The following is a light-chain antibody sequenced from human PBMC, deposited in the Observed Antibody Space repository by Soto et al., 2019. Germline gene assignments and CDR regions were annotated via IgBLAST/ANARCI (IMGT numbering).Light chain of an antibody. J-gene: IGKJ1*01. CDR3: QQYNPYSRT. V-gene: IGKV1-5*01. CDR2: AAS. CDR1: QSMSTW. Sequence: DIQMTQSTSTLSASVGDRVTITCRASQSMSTWVAWYQQKPGKAPNLLIYAASSLQSGVPSRFSGSGSGTDFTLTISSLQRDDFAIYYCQQYNPYSRTFGQGTKVDIK.